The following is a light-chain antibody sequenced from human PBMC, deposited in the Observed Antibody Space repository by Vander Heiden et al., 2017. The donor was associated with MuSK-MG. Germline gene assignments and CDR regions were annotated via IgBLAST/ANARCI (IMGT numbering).Light chain of an antibody. V-gene: IGLV3-1*01. Sequence: SYELTQPPSVSVSPGQTASITCSGDKLGDKYACWYQQKPGQSPVLVIYQDSKRPSGIPERFSGSNSGTTATLTISGTQAMDEADYYCQAWDSSLVVFGGGTKLTVL. CDR2: QDS. J-gene: IGLJ2*01. CDR1: KLGDKY. CDR3: QAWDSSLVV.